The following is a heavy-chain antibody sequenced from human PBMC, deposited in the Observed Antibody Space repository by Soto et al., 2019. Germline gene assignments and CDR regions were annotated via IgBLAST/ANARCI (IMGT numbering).Heavy chain of an antibody. D-gene: IGHD3-10*01. Sequence: QVQLVESGGGVVQPGRSLRLSSAASGFTFSSYGMHWVRQAPGKGLEWVAVIWYDGSNKYYADSVKGRFTISRDNSKNTLYLQMNSLRAEDTAVYYCARDSNYYGSGSYTRFDYWGQGTLVTVSS. J-gene: IGHJ4*02. CDR2: IWYDGSNK. CDR3: ARDSNYYGSGSYTRFDY. V-gene: IGHV3-33*01. CDR1: GFTFSSYG.